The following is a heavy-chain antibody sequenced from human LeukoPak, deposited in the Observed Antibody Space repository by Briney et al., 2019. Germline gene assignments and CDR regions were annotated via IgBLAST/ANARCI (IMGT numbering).Heavy chain of an antibody. CDR1: GGSISSSNW. CDR2: IYHSGST. CDR3: ARGPYYDILTGQFDY. D-gene: IGHD3-9*01. J-gene: IGHJ4*02. V-gene: IGHV4-4*02. Sequence: SETLSLTCAVSGGSISSSNWWSWVRQPPGKGLEWIGEIYHSGSTNYNPSLKSRVTVSVDTSKNQFSLKLSSVTAADTAVYYCARGPYYDILTGQFDYWGQGTLVTVSS.